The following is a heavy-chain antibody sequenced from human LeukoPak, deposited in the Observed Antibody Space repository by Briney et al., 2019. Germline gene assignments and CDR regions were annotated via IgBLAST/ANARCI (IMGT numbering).Heavy chain of an antibody. CDR2: IKQDGSEK. D-gene: IGHD3-22*01. Sequence: GGTLRLSCVASGFTFSSHGMNWVRQAPGKGLEWVANIKQDGSEKYYVDSVKGRFTISRDNAKNSLYLQMNGLRAEDTGVYYCAREQPYYYDSSGTALMAEIKYYFDYWGQGTLVTVSS. J-gene: IGHJ4*02. CDR1: GFTFSSHG. V-gene: IGHV3-7*01. CDR3: AREQPYYYDSSGTALMAEIKYYFDY.